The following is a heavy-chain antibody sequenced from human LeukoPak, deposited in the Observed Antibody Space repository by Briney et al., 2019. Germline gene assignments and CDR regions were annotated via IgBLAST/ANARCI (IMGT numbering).Heavy chain of an antibody. J-gene: IGHJ4*02. CDR2: INHSGST. CDR3: ARSRQWLPIDY. D-gene: IGHD5-24*01. CDR1: GGSFSGYY. Sequence: SETLSLTCAVYGGSFSGYYWSWIRQPPGKGLEWIGEINHSGSTNYNPSLMSRVTISVDTSKNQFSLKLSSVTAADAAVYYCARSRQWLPIDYWGQGTLVTVSS. V-gene: IGHV4-34*01.